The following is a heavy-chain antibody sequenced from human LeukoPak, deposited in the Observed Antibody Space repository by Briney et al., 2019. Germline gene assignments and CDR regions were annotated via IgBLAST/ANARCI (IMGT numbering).Heavy chain of an antibody. CDR3: ARALWFGETFPAY. CDR2: IHSDGSST. Sequence: GGSLRLSCAASGFTFSSYWMHWVRQAPGKGLVWVSRIHSDGSSTSYADSVKGRFTISRDNAKNTLYLQMNSLRAEDTAVYYCARALWFGETFPAYWGQGTLVTVSS. J-gene: IGHJ4*02. V-gene: IGHV3-74*01. CDR1: GFTFSSYW. D-gene: IGHD3-10*01.